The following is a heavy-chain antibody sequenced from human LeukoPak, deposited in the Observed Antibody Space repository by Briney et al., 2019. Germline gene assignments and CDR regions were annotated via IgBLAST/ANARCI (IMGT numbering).Heavy chain of an antibody. Sequence: PSETLSLTCTVSGGSISSSSYYWGWIRQPPGKGLEWIGSIYYSGSTYYNPSLKSRVTISVDTSKNQFSLKLSSVTAADTAVYYCARSHGYSYGTDYWGQGTLVTVSS. J-gene: IGHJ4*02. V-gene: IGHV4-39*07. D-gene: IGHD5-18*01. CDR2: IYYSGST. CDR1: GGSISSSSYY. CDR3: ARSHGYSYGTDY.